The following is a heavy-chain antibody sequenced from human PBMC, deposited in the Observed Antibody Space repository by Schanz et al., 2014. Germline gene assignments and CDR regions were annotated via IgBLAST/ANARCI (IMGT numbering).Heavy chain of an antibody. V-gene: IGHV1-24*01. CDR1: GYTLTELS. J-gene: IGHJ6*02. D-gene: IGHD6-13*01. Sequence: QVQLVQSGAEVKKPGASVRVSCKVSGYTLTELSMHWVRQAPGKGLEWMGGFDPEDGETIYAQKFQGRVTMTEDTSADTAYMELSSLRSEDTAVYYCATSIIPAANYDRSHFYLYDMDVWGQGTTVTVSS. CDR2: FDPEDGET. CDR3: ATSIIPAANYDRSHFYLYDMDV.